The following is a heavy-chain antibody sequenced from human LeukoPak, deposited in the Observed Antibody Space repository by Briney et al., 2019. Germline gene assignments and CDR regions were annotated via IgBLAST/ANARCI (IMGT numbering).Heavy chain of an antibody. D-gene: IGHD5-18*01. J-gene: IGHJ4*02. V-gene: IGHV3-74*01. Sequence: PGGSLRLSCAASGFTFSSYWMHWVRQAPGKGLVWVSRINGDGGSTTYADAVKGRFTISRDNAKNTLYLQMKSLRAEDTAVYYCARDRATAMFDYWAQGTLVTVSS. CDR3: ARDRATAMFDY. CDR2: INGDGGST. CDR1: GFTFSSYW.